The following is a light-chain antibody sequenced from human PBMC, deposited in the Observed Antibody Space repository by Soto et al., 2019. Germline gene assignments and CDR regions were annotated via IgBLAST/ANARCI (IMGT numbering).Light chain of an antibody. J-gene: IGKJ4*01. CDR1: QSVTSY. CDR2: DAS. CDR3: QQRSNWPPT. V-gene: IGKV3-11*01. Sequence: EIVLTQSPATLSLSPGERATLSCRASQSVTSYLAWYQQKPGQAPRLLIYDASNMATGVPARFSGSGSGTDFTLTISSLEPEDFAVYDCQQRSNWPPTFGGGTKVEIK.